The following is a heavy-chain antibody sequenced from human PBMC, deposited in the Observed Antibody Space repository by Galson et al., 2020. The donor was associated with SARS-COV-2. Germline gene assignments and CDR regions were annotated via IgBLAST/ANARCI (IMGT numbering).Heavy chain of an antibody. V-gene: IGHV2-70*11. Sequence: ESGPTLVKPTQTLTLTCNFSGFLLRTTGLCVSWIREPPGKALEWLARLDWDDDEYYSISLKTSVTISKDTSKNQVVLTMTNMDPVDTATYYCARIKPGRAALRGVYYLGHWGQGTLVTGSS. CDR1: GFLLRTTGLC. J-gene: IGHJ4*02. D-gene: IGHD3-10*01. CDR3: ARIKPGRAALRGVYYLGH. CDR2: LDWDDDE.